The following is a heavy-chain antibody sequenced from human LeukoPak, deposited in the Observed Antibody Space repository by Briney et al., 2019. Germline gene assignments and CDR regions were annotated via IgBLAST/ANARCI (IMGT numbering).Heavy chain of an antibody. CDR1: TFTVSSNY. J-gene: IGHJ4*02. CDR2: IYSVGNT. CDR3: AKRRD. V-gene: IGHV3-66*04. Sequence: GGSLRLSCASSTFTVSSNYMSWVRQAPGKGLEWVSIIYSVGNTYYADSVKGRFTISRDNSKNTLYLQMNSLRAEDTAVYYCAKRRDWGQGTLVTVSS.